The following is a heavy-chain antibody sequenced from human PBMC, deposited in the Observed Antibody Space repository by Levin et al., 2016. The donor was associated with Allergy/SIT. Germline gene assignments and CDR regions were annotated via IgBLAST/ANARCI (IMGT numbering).Heavy chain of an antibody. D-gene: IGHD6-19*01. CDR2: INHSGST. CDR1: GGSFSGYY. CDR3: ARGGFTVAGYYYYYGMDV. V-gene: IGHV4-34*01. J-gene: IGHJ6*02. Sequence: SETLSLTCAVYGGSFSGYYWSWIRQPPGKGLEWIGEINHSGSTNYNPSLKSRVTISVDTSKNQFSLKLSSVTAADTAVYYCARGGFTVAGYYYYYGMDVWGQGTTVTVSS.